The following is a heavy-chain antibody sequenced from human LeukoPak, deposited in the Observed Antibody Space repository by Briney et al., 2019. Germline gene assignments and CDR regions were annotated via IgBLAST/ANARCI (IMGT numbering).Heavy chain of an antibody. D-gene: IGHD6-25*01. J-gene: IGHJ3*02. Sequence: SGGSLRLSCAASGFTFSGYDMHWLRQATGKGLEWVSGIGIPGDTYYPGSVKGRFTISRENAKNSFYLQMNSLRAKDTAVYYCARAHVAAGLAFDIWGQGTMVTVSS. CDR3: ARAHVAAGLAFDI. CDR2: IGIPGDT. V-gene: IGHV3-13*01. CDR1: GFTFSGYD.